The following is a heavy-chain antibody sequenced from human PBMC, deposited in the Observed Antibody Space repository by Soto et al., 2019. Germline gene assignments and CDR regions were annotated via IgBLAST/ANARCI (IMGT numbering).Heavy chain of an antibody. V-gene: IGHV3-21*01. Sequence: GGSLRLSCAASGFTFSSYSMNWFRQAPGKELEWVSSISSSSSYIYYADSVKGRFTISRDNAKNSLYLQMNSLRAEDTAVYYCAREVGLGYCSSTSCATRGYYYYMDVWGKGTTVTVSS. CDR1: GFTFSSYS. CDR3: AREVGLGYCSSTSCATRGYYYYMDV. CDR2: ISSSSSYI. J-gene: IGHJ6*03. D-gene: IGHD2-2*01.